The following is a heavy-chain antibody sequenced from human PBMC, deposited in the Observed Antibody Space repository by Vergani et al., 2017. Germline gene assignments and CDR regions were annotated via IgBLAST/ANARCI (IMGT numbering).Heavy chain of an antibody. Sequence: EVQLVESGGGLVQPGGSLRLSCAASGFTFSSYWMHWVRQAPGKGLVWVSRINSDGSSTSYADSVKGRFTISRDNAKNTLYLQMNSLRAEDTAVYYCASLGGSFSYGRYYFDYWGQGTLVTVSS. CDR1: GFTFSSYW. J-gene: IGHJ4*02. D-gene: IGHD5-18*01. CDR2: INSDGSST. V-gene: IGHV3-74*01. CDR3: ASLGGSFSYGRYYFDY.